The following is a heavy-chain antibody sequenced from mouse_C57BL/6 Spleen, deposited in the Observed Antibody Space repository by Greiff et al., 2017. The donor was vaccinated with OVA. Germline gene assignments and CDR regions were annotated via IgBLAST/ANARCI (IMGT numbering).Heavy chain of an antibody. D-gene: IGHD1-1*01. CDR2: IYPGDGDT. CDR1: GYAFSSSW. J-gene: IGHJ1*03. Sequence: VKLVESGPELVKPGASVKISCKASGYAFSSSWMNWVKQRPGKGLEWIGRIYPGDGDTNYNGKFKGKATLTADKSSSTAYMQLSSLTSEDSAVYFCAREGPGSSYGYFDVWGTGTTVTVSS. CDR3: AREGPGSSYGYFDV. V-gene: IGHV1-82*01.